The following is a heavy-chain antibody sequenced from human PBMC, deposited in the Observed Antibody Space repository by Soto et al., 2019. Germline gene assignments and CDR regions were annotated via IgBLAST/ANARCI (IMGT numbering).Heavy chain of an antibody. CDR3: VRDKYSNYVKYFDT. V-gene: IGHV3-11*01. D-gene: IGHD4-4*01. Sequence: XGCLRLTCAGSGFTFRDYNMCWIRQAPGKGLEWVSYISSSGSTTYYAASVKGRFTISRDNAKNSLYLQMKSLRAEDTAIYYCVRDKYSNYVKYFDTWAHGTLVTVSS. J-gene: IGHJ5*01. CDR1: GFTFRDYN. CDR2: ISSSGSTT.